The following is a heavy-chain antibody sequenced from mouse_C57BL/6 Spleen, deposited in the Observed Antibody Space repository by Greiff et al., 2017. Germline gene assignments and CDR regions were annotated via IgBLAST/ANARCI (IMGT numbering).Heavy chain of an antibody. Sequence: VQLQQPGAELVMPGASVKLSCKASGYTFTSYWMHWVKQRPGQGLEWIGEIDPSDSYTNYNQKFKGKSTLTVDKSSSTAYMQLRSLTSEDSAVYYCARKGIRGYFDVWGTGTTVTVSA. D-gene: IGHD2-4*01. V-gene: IGHV1-69*01. CDR3: ARKGIRGYFDV. J-gene: IGHJ1*03. CDR2: IDPSDSYT. CDR1: GYTFTSYW.